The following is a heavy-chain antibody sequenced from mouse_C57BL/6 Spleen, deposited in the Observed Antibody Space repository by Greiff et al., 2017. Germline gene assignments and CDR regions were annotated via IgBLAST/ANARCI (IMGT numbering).Heavy chain of an antibody. V-gene: IGHV2-6-1*01. J-gene: IGHJ4*01. Sequence: VKLMESGPGLVAPSQSLSITCTVSGFSLTSYGVHWVRQPPGKGLEWLVVIWSDGSTTYNSALKSRLSISKDNSKSQVFLKMNSLQTDDTAMYYCARHGGGGYAMDYGGQGTSVTVSS. CDR1: GFSLTSYG. CDR3: ARHGGGGYAMDY. CDR2: IWSDGST.